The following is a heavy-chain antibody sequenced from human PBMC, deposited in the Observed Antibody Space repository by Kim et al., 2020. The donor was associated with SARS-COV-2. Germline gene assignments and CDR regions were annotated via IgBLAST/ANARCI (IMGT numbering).Heavy chain of an antibody. J-gene: IGHJ4*02. Sequence: KFQGRVTITRDTSASTAYMELSSLRSEDTAVYYCARDRCSSTSCPTHFDYWGQGTLVTVSS. V-gene: IGHV1-3*01. CDR3: ARDRCSSTSCPTHFDY. D-gene: IGHD2-2*01.